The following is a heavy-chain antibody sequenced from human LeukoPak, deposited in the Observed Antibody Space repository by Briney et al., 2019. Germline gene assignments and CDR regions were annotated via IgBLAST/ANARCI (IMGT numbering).Heavy chain of an antibody. V-gene: IGHV4-59*08. D-gene: IGHD4-17*01. J-gene: IGHJ5*02. CDR2: IYYSGST. Sequence: SVTLSLTCTVSGGSISSYYWSWIRQPPGKGLEWIGYIYYSGSTNYNPSLKSRVTISVDTSKNQFSLKLSSVTAADTAVYYCARGLDYGFSFTRFDPWGQGTLVTVSS. CDR1: GGSISSYY. CDR3: ARGLDYGFSFTRFDP.